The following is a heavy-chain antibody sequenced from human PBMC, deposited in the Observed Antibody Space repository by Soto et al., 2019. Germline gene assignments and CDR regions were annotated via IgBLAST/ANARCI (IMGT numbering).Heavy chain of an antibody. CDR3: ARVQYSSSPGASYYYYYYGMDV. J-gene: IGHJ6*02. CDR2: ISYDGSNK. V-gene: IGHV3-30-3*01. D-gene: IGHD6-13*01. Sequence: GGSLRLSCAASGFTFSSYAMHWVRQSPGKGLEWVAVISYDGSNKYYADSVKGRFTISRDNSKNTLYLQMNSLRAEDTAVYYCARVQYSSSPGASYYYYYYGMDVWGQGTTVTVSS. CDR1: GFTFSSYA.